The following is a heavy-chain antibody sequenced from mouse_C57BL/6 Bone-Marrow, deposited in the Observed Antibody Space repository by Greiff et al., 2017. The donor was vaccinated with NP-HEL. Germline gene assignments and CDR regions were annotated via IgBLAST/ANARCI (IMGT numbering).Heavy chain of an antibody. CDR3: ASRNPWFAY. Sequence: VQLQQSGAELARPGASVKLSCKASVYTFTSYGISWVKQRTGQGLEWIGEIYPRSGNTYYNEKFKGKATLTADKSSSTAYMELRSLTSEDSAVYFCASRNPWFAYWGQGTLVTVSA. D-gene: IGHD2-1*01. CDR2: IYPRSGNT. J-gene: IGHJ3*01. CDR1: VYTFTSYG. V-gene: IGHV1-81*01.